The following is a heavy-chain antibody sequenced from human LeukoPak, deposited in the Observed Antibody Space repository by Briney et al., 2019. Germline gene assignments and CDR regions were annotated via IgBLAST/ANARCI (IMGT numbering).Heavy chain of an antibody. CDR1: GGTFSSYA. CDR2: IIPIFGTA. V-gene: IGHV1-69*06. J-gene: IGHJ4*02. CDR3: ARNYYGSGSSH. Sequence: ASVKVSCKASGGTFSSYAISWVRQAPGQGLEWMGGIIPIFGTANYAQKFLGRVTITADKSTSTAYMELSSLRSEDTAVYYCARNYYGSGSSHWGQGTLVTVSS. D-gene: IGHD3-10*01.